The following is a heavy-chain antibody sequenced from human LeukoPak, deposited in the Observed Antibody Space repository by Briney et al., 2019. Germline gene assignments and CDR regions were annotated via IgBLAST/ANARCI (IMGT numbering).Heavy chain of an antibody. V-gene: IGHV3-11*01. CDR2: ISSSGSTI. D-gene: IGHD4-17*01. Sequence: XGSLRLSCAAXGFTFSDYYMSWIRQAPGKGLEWVSYISSSGSTIYYADSVKGRFTISRDNAKNSLYLQMNSLRAEDTAVYYCARNGYYGDYGMDVWGQGTTVTVSS. CDR3: ARNGYYGDYGMDV. J-gene: IGHJ6*02. CDR1: GFTFSDYY.